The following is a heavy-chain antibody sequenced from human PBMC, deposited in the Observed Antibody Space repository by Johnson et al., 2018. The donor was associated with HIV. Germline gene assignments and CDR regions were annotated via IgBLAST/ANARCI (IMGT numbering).Heavy chain of an antibody. V-gene: IGHV3-30-3*01. CDR1: EFSFSTYA. CDR2: ISDDGSNK. Sequence: QVQLVESGGGVVQPERSLRLSCAASEFSFSTYAMRWVRQAPGKGLEGVAVISDDGSNKYYADSVKGRFTISRDNSKNTLYLQMNSLRAEDTAVYYCARDYGDYAHDAFDIWGQGTMVTVSS. J-gene: IGHJ3*02. D-gene: IGHD4-17*01. CDR3: ARDYGDYAHDAFDI.